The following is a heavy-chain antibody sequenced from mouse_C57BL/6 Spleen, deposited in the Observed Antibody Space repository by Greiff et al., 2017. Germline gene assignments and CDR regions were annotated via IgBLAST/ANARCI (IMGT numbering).Heavy chain of an antibody. CDR3: ARHGGNSYAMDY. Sequence: VQLQESGPGLVAPSQSLSITCTVSGFSLTSYGVHWVRQPPGKGLEWLVVIWSDGSTTYNSALKSRLSISKDNSKSQVFLKMNGLQTDDTAMYYCARHGGNSYAMDYWGQGTSVTVSS. D-gene: IGHD2-1*01. V-gene: IGHV2-6-1*01. CDR1: GFSLTSYG. J-gene: IGHJ4*01. CDR2: IWSDGST.